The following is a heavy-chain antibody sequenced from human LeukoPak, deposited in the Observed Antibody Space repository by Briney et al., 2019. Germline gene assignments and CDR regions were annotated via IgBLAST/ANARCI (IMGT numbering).Heavy chain of an antibody. D-gene: IGHD2-2*01. J-gene: IGHJ6*02. CDR1: GFTFSSYA. V-gene: IGHV3-48*04. CDR3: ARASSSSTSGYYYGMDV. CDR2: ISGGGSTI. Sequence: GGSLRLSCAASGFTFSSYAMGWVRQAPGKGLEWVSYISGGGSTIYYADSVKGRFTISRDNAKNSLYLQMNSLRVEDTAVYSCARASSSSTSGYYYGMDVWGQGTTVTVSS.